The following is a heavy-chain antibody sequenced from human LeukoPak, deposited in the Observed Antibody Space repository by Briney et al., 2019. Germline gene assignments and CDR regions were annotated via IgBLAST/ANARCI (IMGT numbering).Heavy chain of an antibody. CDR1: GGTFSSYA. Sequence: VASVKVSCKASGGTFSSYAISWVRQAPGQGLERMGRIIPILGIANYAQKFQGRVTMTRDTSTSTVYMELSSLRSEDTAVYYCARGSTVVTNNWFDPWGQGTLVTVSS. CDR2: IIPILGIA. CDR3: ARGSTVVTNNWFDP. V-gene: IGHV1-69*04. D-gene: IGHD4-23*01. J-gene: IGHJ5*02.